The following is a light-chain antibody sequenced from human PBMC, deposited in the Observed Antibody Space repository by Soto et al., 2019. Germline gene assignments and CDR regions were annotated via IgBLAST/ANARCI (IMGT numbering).Light chain of an antibody. J-gene: IGKJ5*01. CDR3: QQSLTMQIT. Sequence: DIQMTQSPASLSVSVGARVTITCRASQSINNYLNWYLQSPGQAPKLLIRSASTLQRGVPSRFSGSGSRTEFTLTIADLQPDDFGTYYCQQSLTMQITFGHGTRLDIK. CDR1: QSINNY. CDR2: SAS. V-gene: IGKV1-39*01.